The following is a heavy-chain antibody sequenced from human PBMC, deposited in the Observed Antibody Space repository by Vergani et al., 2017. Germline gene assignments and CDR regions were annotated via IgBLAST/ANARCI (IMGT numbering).Heavy chain of an antibody. V-gene: IGHV3-30*04. CDR1: GFTFSSYA. Sequence: VQLVESGGGLVQPGGSLRLSCAASGFTFSSYAMHWVRQAPGKGLEWVAVISYDGSIKYYADSVKGRFTISRDNSKNTLYLQMNSLRAEDTAVYYCARDSSGYYQLDYWGQGTLVTVSS. J-gene: IGHJ4*02. CDR2: ISYDGSIK. D-gene: IGHD3-22*01. CDR3: ARDSSGYYQLDY.